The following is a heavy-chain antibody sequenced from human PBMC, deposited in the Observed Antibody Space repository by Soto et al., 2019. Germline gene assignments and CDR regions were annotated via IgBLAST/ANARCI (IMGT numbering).Heavy chain of an antibody. Sequence: QVQLVESGGGVVQPGRSLRLSCAASGFTFSSYGMHWVRQAPGKGLEWVAVISYDGSNKYYADSVKGRFTISRDNSKNALYLQMNSLRAEVMAVYYCAKEELAANLHFDYCGQGTLVTVSS. D-gene: IGHD1-26*01. CDR2: ISYDGSNK. V-gene: IGHV3-30*18. J-gene: IGHJ4*02. CDR1: GFTFSSYG. CDR3: AKEELAANLHFDY.